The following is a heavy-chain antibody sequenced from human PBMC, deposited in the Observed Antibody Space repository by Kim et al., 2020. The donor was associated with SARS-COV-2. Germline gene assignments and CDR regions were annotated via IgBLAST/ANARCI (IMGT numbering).Heavy chain of an antibody. J-gene: IGHJ6*02. D-gene: IGHD3-3*01. V-gene: IGHV1-8*01. Sequence: ASVKVSCKASGYTFTSYDINWVRQATGQGLEWMGWMNPNSGNTGYAQKFQGRVTMTRNTSISTAYMELSSLRSEETAVYYCARVVGLGGPTGYYDFWSGYYEGYYYYYGMDVWGQGTTVTVSS. CDR1: GYTFTSYD. CDR3: ARVVGLGGPTGYYDFWSGYYEGYYYYYGMDV. CDR2: MNPNSGNT.